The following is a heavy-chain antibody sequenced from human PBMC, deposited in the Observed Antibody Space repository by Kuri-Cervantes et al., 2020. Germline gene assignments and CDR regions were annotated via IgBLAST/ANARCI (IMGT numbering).Heavy chain of an antibody. CDR1: GFTFSSYA. D-gene: IGHD1-26*01. J-gene: IGHJ4*02. V-gene: IGHV3-30-3*01. CDR3: ARGSDRIVGATDFDY. Sequence: GGSLRLSCAASGFTFSSYAMHWVRQAPGKGLEWVAVISYDGSNKYYADSVKGRFTISRDNSKNTLYLQMNSLRAEDTAVYYCARGSDRIVGATDFDYWGQGTLVTVSS. CDR2: ISYDGSNK.